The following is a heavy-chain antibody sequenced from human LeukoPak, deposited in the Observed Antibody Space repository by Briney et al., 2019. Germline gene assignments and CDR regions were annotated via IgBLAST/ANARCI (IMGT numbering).Heavy chain of an antibody. CDR3: ANLADSYGKYYFDY. Sequence: SETLSLTCTVSGGSISSGGYYWSWIRQHPGKGLEWIGYIYYSGSTYYNPSLKSRVTISVDTSKNQFSLKLSSVTAADTAVYYCANLADSYGKYYFDYWGQGTLVTVSS. J-gene: IGHJ4*02. D-gene: IGHD5-18*01. CDR2: IYYSGST. CDR1: GGSISSGGYY. V-gene: IGHV4-31*03.